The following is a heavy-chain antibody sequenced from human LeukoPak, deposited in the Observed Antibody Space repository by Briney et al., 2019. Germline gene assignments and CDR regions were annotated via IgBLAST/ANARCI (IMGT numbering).Heavy chain of an antibody. CDR2: INPSGGST. CDR1: GYTFTSYY. J-gene: IGHJ4*02. V-gene: IGHV1-46*03. D-gene: IGHD3-3*01. CDR3: ARGYCSSTSCEQIGRHLRFLEWLFPPFDY. Sequence: ASVKVSCKASGYTFTSYYMHWVRQAPGRGLEWMGIINPSGGSTSYAQKFQGRVTMTRDTSTSTVYMELSSLRSEDTAVYYCARGYCSSTSCEQIGRHLRFLEWLFPPFDYWGQGTLVTVSS.